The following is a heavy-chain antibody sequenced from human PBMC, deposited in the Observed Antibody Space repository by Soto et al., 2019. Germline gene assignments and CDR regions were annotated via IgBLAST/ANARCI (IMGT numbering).Heavy chain of an antibody. CDR2: ISGSGGST. CDR3: AKSEPWFGDSRTNWFAP. CDR1: GFTFSSYA. Sequence: PGGSLRLSCAASGFTFSSYAMSWVRQAPGKGLEWVSAISGSGGSTYYADSVKGRFTISRDNSKNTLYLQMNSLRAEDTAVYYCAKSEPWFGDSRTNWFAPWGQGTLVTVSS. D-gene: IGHD3-10*01. V-gene: IGHV3-23*01. J-gene: IGHJ5*02.